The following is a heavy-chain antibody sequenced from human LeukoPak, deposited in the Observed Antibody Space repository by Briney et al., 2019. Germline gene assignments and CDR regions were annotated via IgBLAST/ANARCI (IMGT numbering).Heavy chain of an antibody. D-gene: IGHD6-13*01. J-gene: IGHJ6*03. Sequence: PGGSLRLSCAASGFTFNNYAMSWVRQAPGKGLECVSTITGSGGSTYSADSVKGRLTISRDNSKNTLYLQMNSLRADDTALYYCARNQDSSWYYYYLDVWGKGNTVTASS. CDR2: ITGSGGST. V-gene: IGHV3-23*01. CDR1: GFTFNNYA. CDR3: ARNQDSSWYYYYLDV.